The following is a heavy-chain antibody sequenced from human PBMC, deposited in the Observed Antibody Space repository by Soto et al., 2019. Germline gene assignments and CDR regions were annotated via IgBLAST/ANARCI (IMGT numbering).Heavy chain of an antibody. V-gene: IGHV4-34*01. Sequence: ETLSLTCAVYGGSFSGYYWSCIRQPPGKGLEWIGEINHSGSTNYNPSLKSRVTISVDTSKNQFSLKLSSVTAADTAVYYCARGPDYYGSGSYYIYDAFDIWGQGTMVT. CDR1: GGSFSGYY. J-gene: IGHJ3*02. CDR2: INHSGST. CDR3: ARGPDYYGSGSYYIYDAFDI. D-gene: IGHD3-10*01.